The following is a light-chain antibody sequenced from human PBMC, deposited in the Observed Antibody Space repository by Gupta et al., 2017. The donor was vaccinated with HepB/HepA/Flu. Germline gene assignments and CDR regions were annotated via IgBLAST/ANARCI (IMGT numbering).Light chain of an antibody. J-gene: IGLJ1*01. V-gene: IGLV1-47*01. CDR3: AAWDDSLSGYV. Sequence: QSVLTQPPSASGTPGQRFTIACSGSSSNIGSNYVYWYQQLPGTAPKLLIYRNNQRPSGVPDRFSGSKSGTSASLAISGLRSEDEADYYCAAWDDSLSGYVFGTGTKVTVL. CDR1: SSNIGSNY. CDR2: RNN.